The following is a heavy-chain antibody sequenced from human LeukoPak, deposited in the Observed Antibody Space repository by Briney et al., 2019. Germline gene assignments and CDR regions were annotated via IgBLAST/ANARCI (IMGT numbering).Heavy chain of an antibody. Sequence: SETLSLTCTVSGGSIRSYYWSWIRQPPGKGLEWIGSIYHSGSTYYNPSLKSRVTISVDTSKNQFSLKLSSVTAADTAVYYCARAPNYYGSGSPEYYFDYWGQGTLVTVSS. CDR2: IYHSGST. V-gene: IGHV4-38-2*02. J-gene: IGHJ4*02. D-gene: IGHD3-10*01. CDR3: ARAPNYYGSGSPEYYFDY. CDR1: GGSIRSYY.